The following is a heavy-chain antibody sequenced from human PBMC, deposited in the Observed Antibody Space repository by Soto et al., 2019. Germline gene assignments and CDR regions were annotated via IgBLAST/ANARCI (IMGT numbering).Heavy chain of an antibody. D-gene: IGHD6-19*01. CDR2: IYPGDSDT. J-gene: IGHJ2*01. Sequence: GESLKISCKGSGYSFTSYWIGWVRQMPGKGLEWMGIIYPGDSDTRYSPSFQGQVTISADKSISTAYLQWSSLKASGTAMYYCVRGAVAGTRYFDLWGRGTLVTVSS. CDR3: VRGAVAGTRYFDL. V-gene: IGHV5-51*01. CDR1: GYSFTSYW.